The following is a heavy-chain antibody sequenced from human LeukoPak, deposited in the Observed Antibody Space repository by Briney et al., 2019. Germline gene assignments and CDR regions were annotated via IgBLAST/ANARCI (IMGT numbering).Heavy chain of an antibody. CDR2: ISGSGGST. J-gene: IGHJ6*03. V-gene: IGHV3-23*01. D-gene: IGHD3-22*01. CDR3: AKDRRDYDSSGSYYYYMDV. CDR1: GFTFSSYA. Sequence: GGSLRLSCAASGFTFSSYAMSWVRQAPGKGLEWVSAISGSGGSTYYADSVKGRFTISRDNSKNTLYLQMNSLRAEDTAVYYCAKDRRDYDSSGSYYYYMDVWGKGTTVTVSS.